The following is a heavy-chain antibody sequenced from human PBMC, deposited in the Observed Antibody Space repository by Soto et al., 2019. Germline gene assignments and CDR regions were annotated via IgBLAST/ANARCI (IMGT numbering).Heavy chain of an antibody. CDR1: GGSFSAYD. J-gene: IGHJ4*02. D-gene: IGHD2-8*02. CDR2: INHSGST. Sequence: TSETLSLTCAVYGGSFSAYDWTWIRQPPGTGLEWIGEINHSGSTNYNPSLKSRVTISVDTSKNQFSLKLTSVTAADTAVYYCARDKITGLFDYWGQGTLVT. V-gene: IGHV4-34*01. CDR3: ARDKITGLFDY.